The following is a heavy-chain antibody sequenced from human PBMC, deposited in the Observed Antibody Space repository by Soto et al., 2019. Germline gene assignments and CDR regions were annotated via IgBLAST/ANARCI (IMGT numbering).Heavy chain of an antibody. J-gene: IGHJ4*02. V-gene: IGHV1-18*01. Sequence: ASVKVSCKASGYTFTTSGISWVRLAPGQGLEWMGWISAYNGNTNYAQNLQGRVTMTTDTSTSTPYMELRSLRSDDTSVYCCARFYASGSYPYDYWGQGTLVTVSS. CDR2: ISAYNGNT. CDR1: GYTFTTSG. CDR3: ARFYASGSYPYDY. D-gene: IGHD3-10*01.